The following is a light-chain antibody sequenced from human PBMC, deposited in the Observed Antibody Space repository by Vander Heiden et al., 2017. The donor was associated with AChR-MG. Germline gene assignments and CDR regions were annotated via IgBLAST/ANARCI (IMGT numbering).Light chain of an antibody. CDR1: QSVSSTY. CDR2: GAC. CDR3: QQYGSSPLYT. Sequence: EIVLTQSPGTLSLSPGERATLSCRASQSVSSTYLAWYQQKPGQAPRLLIYGACSRATGIPDRFSGSRSGTDFTLTISRREPEDFAVYYCQQYGSSPLYTFGQGSKLEIK. V-gene: IGKV3-20*01. J-gene: IGKJ2*01.